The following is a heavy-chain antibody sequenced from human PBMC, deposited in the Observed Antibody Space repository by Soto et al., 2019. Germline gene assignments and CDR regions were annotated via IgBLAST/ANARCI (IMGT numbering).Heavy chain of an antibody. J-gene: IGHJ4*02. Sequence: QLQLQESGPGLVKPSETLSLTCSVSGGSISSSRYYWGWIRQPPGKGLAWIGTIHYSGSTYYNPSLKSRVTISVDMSKNQFSLKLSSVTAADTAVYYCARQASVWFGDNIDYWGQGTLVTVSS. CDR3: ARQASVWFGDNIDY. CDR1: GGSISSSRYY. V-gene: IGHV4-39*01. CDR2: IHYSGST. D-gene: IGHD3-10*01.